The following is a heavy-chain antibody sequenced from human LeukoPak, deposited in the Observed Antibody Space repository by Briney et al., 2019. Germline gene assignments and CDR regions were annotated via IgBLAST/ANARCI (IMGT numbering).Heavy chain of an antibody. V-gene: IGHV4-59*08. J-gene: IGHJ3*02. D-gene: IGHD1-26*01. Sequence: SETLSLTCTVSGGSISSFYWGWIRQPPGKGLEWIGYIYNSGSTDYNPSLKSRVTISVDTSKNQLSLKLRSVTAADTAVYYCARQDSGTYLNPLDIWGQGTVVTVSS. CDR2: IYNSGST. CDR3: ARQDSGTYLNPLDI. CDR1: GGSISSFY.